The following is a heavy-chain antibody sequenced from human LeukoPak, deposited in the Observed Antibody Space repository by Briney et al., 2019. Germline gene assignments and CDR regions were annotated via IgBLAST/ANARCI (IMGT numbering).Heavy chain of an antibody. CDR2: INHSGST. V-gene: IGHV4-34*01. J-gene: IGHJ4*02. Sequence: SETLSLTCAVYGGSFSGYYWSWIRQPPGKGLEWIGEINHSGSTNYNPSLKSRVTISVDTSKNQFSLKLSSVTAGDTAVYYCARGPYGSGSYYNVIRDYWGQGTLVTVSS. D-gene: IGHD3-10*01. CDR3: ARGPYGSGSYYNVIRDY. CDR1: GGSFSGYY.